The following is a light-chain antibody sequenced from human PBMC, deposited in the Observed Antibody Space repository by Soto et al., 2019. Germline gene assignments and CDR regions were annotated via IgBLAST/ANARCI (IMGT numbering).Light chain of an antibody. CDR1: XGISSY. CDR2: DAS. V-gene: IGKV1-8*01. J-gene: IGKJ3*01. Sequence: QSPSSFSASTGDRVTITXXXXXGISSYLAWYEQRTGNATKLLIYDASTLQSEVQSRFSGSASGTDFPITISCLQSEDLATYYCQQYYSYPPIFGPRTKVDIK. CDR3: QQYYSYPPI.